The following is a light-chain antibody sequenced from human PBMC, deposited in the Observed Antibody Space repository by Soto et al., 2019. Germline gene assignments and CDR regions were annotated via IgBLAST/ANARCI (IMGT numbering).Light chain of an antibody. V-gene: IGLV2-23*02. J-gene: IGLJ1*01. CDR3: CSYGGSTTFYV. CDR2: EVK. Sequence: QSALTQPASVSGSLGQSITISCTGTSRDVGSYDLVSWYQQHPGKVPKFLIYEVKKRPSGVSDRFSGSKSGNTATLTISGLLDEDEADYYCCSYGGSTTFYVFGSGTKLTV. CDR1: SRDVGSYDL.